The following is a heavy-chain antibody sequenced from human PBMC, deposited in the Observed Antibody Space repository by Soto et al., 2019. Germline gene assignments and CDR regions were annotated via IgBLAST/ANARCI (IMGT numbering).Heavy chain of an antibody. V-gene: IGHV6-1*01. J-gene: IGHJ4*02. CDR3: ARTFGYSSGPTPFDY. D-gene: IGHD6-19*01. CDR1: GDSVSSNSAA. Sequence: SQTLSLTCAISGDSVSSNSAAWNCIRQSPSRGLEWLGRTYYRSKWYNDYAVSVKSRITINPDTSKNQFSLQLNSVTPEDTAVYYFARTFGYSSGPTPFDYWGQGTLVTVSS. CDR2: TYYRSKWYN.